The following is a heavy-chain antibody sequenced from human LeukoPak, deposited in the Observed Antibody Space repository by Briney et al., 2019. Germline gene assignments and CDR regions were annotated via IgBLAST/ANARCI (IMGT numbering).Heavy chain of an antibody. CDR2: INHSGST. Sequence: SETLSLTCTVSGVSISSYYWSWLRQPPGKGLEWIGEINHSGSTNYNPSLKSRVTILVDTSKNQFSLKLSSVTAADPAVYYCARALPGSWYNGGPDYYDYYYMDVLGKGTTVTVSS. D-gene: IGHD6-13*01. J-gene: IGHJ6*03. V-gene: IGHV4-34*01. CDR3: ARALPGSWYNGGPDYYDYYYMDV. CDR1: GVSISSYY.